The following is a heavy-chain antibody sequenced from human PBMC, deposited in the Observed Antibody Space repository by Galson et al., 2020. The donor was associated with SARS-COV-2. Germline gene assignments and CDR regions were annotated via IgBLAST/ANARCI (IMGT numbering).Heavy chain of an antibody. J-gene: IGHJ6*03. CDR1: GFSLSTSGVA. D-gene: IGHD3-3*01. CDR3: AHTDSTSDYDFWSGYRYYYYMDV. CDR2: IFWDDDK. Sequence: VSGPTLVKPTQTLTLTCTVSGFSLSTSGVAVGWIRQPPGRALEWLALIFWDDDKRYSPSLKSRLTITKDTSKNQVVLTLTNMDPVDTATYYCAHTDSTSDYDFWSGYRYYYYMDVWGKGTTVTVSS. V-gene: IGHV2-5*02.